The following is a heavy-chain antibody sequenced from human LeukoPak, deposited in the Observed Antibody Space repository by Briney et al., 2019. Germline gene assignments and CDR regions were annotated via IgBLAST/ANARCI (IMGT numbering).Heavy chain of an antibody. CDR1: GFTFSTYY. J-gene: IGHJ4*02. CDR2: ISSSSIYI. V-gene: IGHV3-21*01. Sequence: PGGSLRLSCAASGFTFSTYYMNWVRQAPGKGLEWVSSISSSSIYIYYADSVKGRFTISRDNAKNSLYLQMNSLRAEDTAVYYCARDRNTDFWSGYYTNYFDYWGQGTLVTVSS. CDR3: ARDRNTDFWSGYYTNYFDY. D-gene: IGHD3-3*01.